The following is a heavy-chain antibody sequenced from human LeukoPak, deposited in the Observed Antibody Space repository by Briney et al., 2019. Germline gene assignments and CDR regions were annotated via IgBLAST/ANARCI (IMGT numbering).Heavy chain of an antibody. CDR3: ARGGRNYRYGMDV. J-gene: IGHJ6*02. Sequence: SETLSLTCTVSGGSISSGSYYGSWIRQPAGKGLEWIGRIYTSGSTNYNPSLKSRVTISVDTSKNQFSLKLSSVTAADTAVYYCARGGRNYRYGMDVWGQGTTVTVSS. CDR1: GGSISSGSYY. V-gene: IGHV4-61*02. D-gene: IGHD1-14*01. CDR2: IYTSGST.